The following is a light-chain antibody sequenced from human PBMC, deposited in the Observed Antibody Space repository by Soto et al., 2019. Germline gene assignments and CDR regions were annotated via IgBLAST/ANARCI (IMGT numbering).Light chain of an antibody. Sequence: QSVLTQPPSASGTPGQRVTISCSGSSSNIGSNYVYWYQQLPGTAPKLLIYMNNQRPSGVPDRLSGSKSGTSASLAISGLRSDDEADYYCAAWDDSLSGYVFGTGTKVTVL. CDR1: SSNIGSNY. V-gene: IGLV1-47*01. CDR3: AAWDDSLSGYV. CDR2: MNN. J-gene: IGLJ1*01.